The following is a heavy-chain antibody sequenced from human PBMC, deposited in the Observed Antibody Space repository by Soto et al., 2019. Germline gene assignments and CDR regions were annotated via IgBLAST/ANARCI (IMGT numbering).Heavy chain of an antibody. CDR2: IYYSGST. Sequence: SQTLSLTCTVYGGSISSGEYCWGWIRQHAGKGREGIAYIYYSGSTYYNPSLNSRVTISVDTSKNQFSLKLSSVTSAVTAVYYCARGEDGSGSYWVGRPLSRVDYWGQGALVTVSS. D-gene: IGHD3-10*01. CDR3: ARGEDGSGSYWVGRPLSRVDY. V-gene: IGHV4-31*03. CDR1: GGSISSGEYC. J-gene: IGHJ4*02.